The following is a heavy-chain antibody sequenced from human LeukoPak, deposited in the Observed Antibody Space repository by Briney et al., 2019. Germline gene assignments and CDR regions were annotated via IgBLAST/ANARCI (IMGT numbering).Heavy chain of an antibody. D-gene: IGHD2-15*01. CDR2: ISSSSSYT. CDR1: GFTFSDYY. V-gene: IGHV3-11*03. J-gene: IGHJ6*02. CDR3: AKTYCSGGSCYVTYYYYGMDV. Sequence: GGSLRLSCAASGFTFSDYYMSWIRQAPGKGLEWVSYISSSSSYTNYADSVKGRFTISRDNFKNTLYLQMNSLRAEDTALYYCAKTYCSGGSCYVTYYYYGMDVWGQGTTVTVSS.